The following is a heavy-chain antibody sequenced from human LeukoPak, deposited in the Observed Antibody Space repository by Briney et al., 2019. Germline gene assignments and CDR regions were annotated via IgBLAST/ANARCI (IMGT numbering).Heavy chain of an antibody. CDR1: GFTVSSNY. V-gene: IGHV3-66*01. J-gene: IGHJ6*03. D-gene: IGHD3-10*01. CDR3: AKLGKTENHYGSGRFSYYYYMDV. CDR2: IYSGGST. Sequence: PGGSLRLSCAASGFTVSSNYMSWVRQAPGKGLEWVSVIYSGGSTYYADSVKGRFTISRDNSKNTLYLQMNGLRAEDTAVYYCAKLGKTENHYGSGRFSYYYYMDVWGKGTTVTVSS.